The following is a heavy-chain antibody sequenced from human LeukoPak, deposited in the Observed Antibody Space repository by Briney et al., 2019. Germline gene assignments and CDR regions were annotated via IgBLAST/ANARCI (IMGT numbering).Heavy chain of an antibody. J-gene: IGHJ4*02. CDR3: ARHPAGFLGRFLEYFDY. V-gene: IGHV4-38-2*01. CDR2: IYHSGST. D-gene: IGHD3-3*01. CDR1: GYSISSGYY. Sequence: SETLSLTCAVSGYSISSGYYWGWIRQPPGKGLEWIGSIYHSGSTYYNPSLKSRVTISVDTSKNQFSLKLSSVTAADTAVYYCARHPAGFLGRFLEYFDYWGQGTLVTVSS.